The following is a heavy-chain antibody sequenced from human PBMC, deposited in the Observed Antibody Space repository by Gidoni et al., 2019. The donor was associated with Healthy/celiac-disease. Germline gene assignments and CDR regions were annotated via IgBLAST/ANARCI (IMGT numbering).Heavy chain of an antibody. CDR2: IYHSGST. V-gene: IGHV4-30-2*01. D-gene: IGHD2-21*02. CDR1: GGSISSGGYS. Sequence: QLQLQESGSGLVKPSQTLSLTCAVSGGSISSGGYSWSWIRQPPGKGLEWIGYIYHSGSTYYNPSLKSRVTISVDRSKNQFSLKLSSVTAADTAVYYCARGGYCGGDCYLLDYWGQGTLVTVSS. J-gene: IGHJ4*02. CDR3: ARGGYCGGDCYLLDY.